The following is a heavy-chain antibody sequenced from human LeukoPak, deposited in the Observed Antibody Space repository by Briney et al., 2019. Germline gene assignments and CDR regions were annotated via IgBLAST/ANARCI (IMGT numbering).Heavy chain of an antibody. CDR1: GYSFTSYW. D-gene: IGHD2-15*01. V-gene: IGHV5-51*01. CDR2: IYPGDSDT. Sequence: GESLKISCKGSGYSFTSYWIGWVRPLPGKGLDWMGIIYPGDSDTRYSPSFQGQVTISADKSISTAYLQWSSLKASDTAMYYCARRGVVAATPFDYWGQGTLVTVSS. J-gene: IGHJ4*02. CDR3: ARRGVVAATPFDY.